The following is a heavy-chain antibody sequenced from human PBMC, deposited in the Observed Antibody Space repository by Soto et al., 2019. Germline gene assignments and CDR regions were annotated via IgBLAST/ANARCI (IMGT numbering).Heavy chain of an antibody. CDR2: IGTAGDT. J-gene: IGHJ3*02. CDR1: GFTFSSYD. V-gene: IGHV3-13*01. CDR3: ARGQEPYAFDI. Sequence: GGSLRLSCAAPGFTFSSYDMHWVRQATGKGLEWVSAIGTAGDTYYPGSEKGRFTISRENAKNSLYLQMNSLRAGDTAVYYCARGQEPYAFDIWGQGTMVTVSS.